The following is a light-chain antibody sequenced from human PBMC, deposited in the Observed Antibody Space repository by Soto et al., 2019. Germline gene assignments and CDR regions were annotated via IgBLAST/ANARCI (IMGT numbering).Light chain of an antibody. Sequence: DIPMTQSPSSLSASVGDRVTITCRASQSIKNYLNWYQQKPGKAPKLLIYAASSLQSGVPSRFSDSGSGTDFTLTISSLQPEDFATYYCQQSYTTPITFGQGTKVEIK. CDR3: QQSYTTPIT. V-gene: IGKV1-39*01. J-gene: IGKJ1*01. CDR2: AAS. CDR1: QSIKNY.